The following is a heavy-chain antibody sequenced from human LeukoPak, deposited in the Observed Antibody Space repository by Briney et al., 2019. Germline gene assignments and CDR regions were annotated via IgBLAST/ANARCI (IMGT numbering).Heavy chain of an antibody. D-gene: IGHD3-22*01. Sequence: GGSLRLSCAASGFTFSSYAMHWVRQAPGKGLEWVAVISYDGSNKYYADSVKGRFTISRDNSKNTLYLQMESLRAEDTAIYYCAKGRAGNYYYDSSDYWGQGTLVTVSS. CDR1: GFTFSSYA. J-gene: IGHJ4*02. CDR2: ISYDGSNK. CDR3: AKGRAGNYYYDSSDY. V-gene: IGHV3-30*04.